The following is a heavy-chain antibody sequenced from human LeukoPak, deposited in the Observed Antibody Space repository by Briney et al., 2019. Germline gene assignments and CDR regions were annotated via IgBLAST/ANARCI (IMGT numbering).Heavy chain of an antibody. CDR1: GFTFSSYS. CDR3: ARAPHPRDAFDI. CDR2: IRYDGSNK. V-gene: IGHV3-30*02. J-gene: IGHJ3*02. Sequence: PGGSLRLSCAASGFTFSSYSMHWVRQAPGKGLEWVAFIRYDGSNKYYADSVKGRFTISRDSSTNTLYLQMNSLRAEDTAVYYCARAPHPRDAFDIWGQGTMLTVSS.